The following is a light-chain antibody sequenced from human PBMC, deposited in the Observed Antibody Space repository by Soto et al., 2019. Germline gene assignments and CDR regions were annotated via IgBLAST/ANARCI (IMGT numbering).Light chain of an antibody. V-gene: IGLV1-44*01. CDR3: SAGVDSWFVV. Sequence: QAMLTQPPSASGTPGQTVTISCSGSSSNIGSNSVNWFQHLPGAVPKLLIFSNHQRPSGVPDRFSGSKSGTSASLAISGLQIEDGVVYYCSAGVDSWFVVFGGGTKVPV. CDR2: SNH. J-gene: IGLJ2*01. CDR1: SSNIGSNS.